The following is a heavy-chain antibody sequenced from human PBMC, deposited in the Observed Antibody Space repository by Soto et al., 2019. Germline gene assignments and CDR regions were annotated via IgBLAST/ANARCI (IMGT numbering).Heavy chain of an antibody. D-gene: IGHD5-12*01. Sequence: PGGSLRLSCAASGFTFSSYGMHWVRQAPGKGLDWVAVISYDGSNKYYADSVKGRFTISRDNSKNTLYLQMNSLRAEDTAVYYCARATGYLAYYYYYGMDVWGQGTTVTVSS. J-gene: IGHJ6*02. CDR2: ISYDGSNK. V-gene: IGHV3-30*03. CDR3: ARATGYLAYYYYYGMDV. CDR1: GFTFSSYG.